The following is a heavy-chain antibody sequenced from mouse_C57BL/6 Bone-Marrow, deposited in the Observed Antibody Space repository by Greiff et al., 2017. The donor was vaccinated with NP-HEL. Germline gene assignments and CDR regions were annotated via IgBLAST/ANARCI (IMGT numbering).Heavy chain of an antibody. CDR2: IDPENGDT. CDR3: TTGGSSPYAMDY. D-gene: IGHD1-1*01. J-gene: IGHJ4*01. Sequence: VHVKQSGAELVRPGASVKLSCTVSGFNIKDDYMHWVKQRPEQGLEWIGWIDPENGDTAYASKFPGKATITADTSSNTAYLQLSSLTSEDTAVYYCTTGGSSPYAMDYWGQGTSVTVSS. V-gene: IGHV14-4*01. CDR1: GFNIKDDY.